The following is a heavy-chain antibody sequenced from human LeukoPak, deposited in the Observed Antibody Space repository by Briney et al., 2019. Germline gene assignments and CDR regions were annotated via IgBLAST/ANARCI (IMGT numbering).Heavy chain of an antibody. D-gene: IGHD1-26*01. Sequence: GASVKVSCKASGYTFTSYDINWVRQATGQGLEWMGWMNPNSGNTGYAQKFQGRVTMTRNTSISTAYMELSSLRPEDTAVYYCARGRRDSGSYYYWGQGTLVTVSS. CDR2: MNPNSGNT. J-gene: IGHJ4*02. V-gene: IGHV1-8*01. CDR1: GYTFTSYD. CDR3: ARGRRDSGSYYY.